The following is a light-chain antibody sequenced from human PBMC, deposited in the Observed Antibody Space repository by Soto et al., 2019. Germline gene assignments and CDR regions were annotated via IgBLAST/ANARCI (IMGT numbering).Light chain of an antibody. CDR1: SSNIGSNT. CDR3: AAWDDSLNGPV. V-gene: IGLV1-44*01. J-gene: IGLJ2*01. CDR2: SNN. Sequence: QSVLTQPPSASGTPGQRATISCSGSSSNIGSNTVNWYQQLPGTAPKLLIYSNNQRPSGVPDRFSGSKSGTSASLAISGLQSEDEADYYCAAWDDSLNGPVFVGGTKLTVL.